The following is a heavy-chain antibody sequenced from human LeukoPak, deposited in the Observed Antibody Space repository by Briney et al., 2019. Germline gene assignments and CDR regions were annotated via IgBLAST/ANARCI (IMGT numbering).Heavy chain of an antibody. CDR3: ARARGSYDFDY. Sequence: GALRLSCAASGFTVRSNYMSWVGRAPGKGLEWVSVIYSGGSTNYADSVKGRFTISRDNSKNTLYLQMNSLRADDTAVYYCARARGSYDFDYWGQGTLVTVSS. CDR2: IYSGGST. CDR1: GFTVRSNY. D-gene: IGHD1-26*01. J-gene: IGHJ4*02. V-gene: IGHV3-66*01.